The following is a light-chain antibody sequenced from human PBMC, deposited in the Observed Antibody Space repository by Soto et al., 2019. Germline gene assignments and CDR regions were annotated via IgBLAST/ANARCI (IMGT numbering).Light chain of an antibody. CDR1: QSVSRSY. J-gene: IGKJ2*01. CDR2: GAS. CDR3: QQYDSSPPYT. V-gene: IGKV3-20*01. Sequence: EIVLTQSPGTLSLSPGERATLSCRASQSVSRSYLAWYQQKPGQAPRLLIYGASSRATGIPYRFSGSGSGTDFTLPISRREPEDFAVYYCQQYDSSPPYTFGLGTKLEIK.